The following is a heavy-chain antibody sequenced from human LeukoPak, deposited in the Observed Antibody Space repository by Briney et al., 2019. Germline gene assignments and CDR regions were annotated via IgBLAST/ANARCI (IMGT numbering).Heavy chain of an antibody. CDR2: IYYSGST. CDR3: ARGRSLHTYGSGSYDTTRKSHNWFDP. D-gene: IGHD3-10*01. V-gene: IGHV4-30-4*08. J-gene: IGHJ5*02. CDR1: GGSISSGDYY. Sequence: PSQTLSLTCTVSGGSISSGDYYWSWIRQPPGKGLEWIGYIYYSGSTYYNPSLKSRVTISVDTSKNQFSLKLSSVTAADTAVYYCARGRSLHTYGSGSYDTTRKSHNWFDPWGQGTLVTVSS.